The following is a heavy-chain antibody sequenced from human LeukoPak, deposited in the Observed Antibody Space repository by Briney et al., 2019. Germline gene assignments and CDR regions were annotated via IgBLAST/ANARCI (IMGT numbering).Heavy chain of an antibody. CDR2: LLCSGNT. J-gene: IGHJ4*02. D-gene: IGHD4-23*01. Sequence: PSETLSLTCTVSGGSISSRSDCWGWVRQPPGKGLKWIAILLCSGNTYYNPSLQSRVTISIDTSKNQFSLKLSSVTAADTAVYYCARYCDYGGNSNPSFDYWGQGTLVTVSS. V-gene: IGHV4-39*01. CDR3: ARYCDYGGNSNPSFDY. CDR1: GGSISSRSDC.